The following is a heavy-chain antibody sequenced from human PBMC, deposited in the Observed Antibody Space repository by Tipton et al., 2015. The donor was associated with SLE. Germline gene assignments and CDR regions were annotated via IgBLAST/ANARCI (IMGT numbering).Heavy chain of an antibody. Sequence: TLSLTCAVYGGSFSGYYWSWIRQPPGKGLEWIGEINHSGSTNYNPSLKSRVTISVDTSKNQFSLKLSSVTAADTAVYYCARGGPRGNYWGQGTLVTVSS. CDR2: INHSGST. CDR1: GGSFSGYY. J-gene: IGHJ4*02. CDR3: ARGGPRGNY. V-gene: IGHV4-34*01.